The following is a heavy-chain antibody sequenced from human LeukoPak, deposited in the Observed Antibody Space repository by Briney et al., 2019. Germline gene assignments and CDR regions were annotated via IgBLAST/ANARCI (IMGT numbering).Heavy chain of an antibody. CDR2: INAGNGNT. Sequence: ASVEVSCKASGYTFTSYAMNWVRQAPGQRLEWMGWINAGNGNTKYSQKFQGRVTITWDTSASTAYMELSSLRSEDTAVYYCASAVPAAIVSRLDYWGQGTLVTVSS. V-gene: IGHV1-3*01. CDR3: ASAVPAAIVSRLDY. D-gene: IGHD2-2*01. CDR1: GYTFTSYA. J-gene: IGHJ4*02.